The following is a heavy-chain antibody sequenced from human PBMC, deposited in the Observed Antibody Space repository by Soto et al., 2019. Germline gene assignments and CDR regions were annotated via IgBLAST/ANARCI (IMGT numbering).Heavy chain of an antibody. Sequence: SETLSLTCTVSGGSISSYYWSWIRQPPGRGLEWIGYIYYSGITNYNPYLKSRVTISVDTSKNQFSLQLRSVTAADTAVYYCARRSYRGYWFDPWGQGTLVNVSS. D-gene: IGHD4-4*01. CDR2: IYYSGIT. CDR3: ARRSYRGYWFDP. V-gene: IGHV4-59*08. CDR1: GGSISSYY. J-gene: IGHJ5*02.